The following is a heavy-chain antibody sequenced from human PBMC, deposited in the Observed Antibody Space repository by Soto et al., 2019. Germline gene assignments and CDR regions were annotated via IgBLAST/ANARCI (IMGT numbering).Heavy chain of an antibody. V-gene: IGHV4-61*01. CDR2: IYYSGST. J-gene: IGHJ4*02. Sequence: QVQLQESGPGLVKPSETLSLTCTVSGGSVSSGSYYWSWIRQPPGKGLEWIGYIYYSGSTNYNPSLKSRVTISVDTSKNQFSLKLSSVTAADTAVYYCARQQPRIVGATFDYRGQGTLVTVSS. CDR1: GGSVSSGSYY. D-gene: IGHD1-26*01. CDR3: ARQQPRIVGATFDY.